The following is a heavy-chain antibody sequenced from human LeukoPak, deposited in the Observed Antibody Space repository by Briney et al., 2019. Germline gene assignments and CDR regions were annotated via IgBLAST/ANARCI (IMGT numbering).Heavy chain of an antibody. CDR3: AGGAGINYYYGMDV. D-gene: IGHD6-19*01. V-gene: IGHV3-30*04. CDR2: ISYDGSNK. J-gene: IGHJ6*04. CDR1: GFTFSSYA. Sequence: GGSLRLSCAASGFTFSSYAMHWVRQAPGKGLEWVAVISYDGSNKYYADSVKGRFTISRDNSKNTLYLQMNSPRAEDTAVYYCAGGAGINYYYGMDVWGKGTTVTVSS.